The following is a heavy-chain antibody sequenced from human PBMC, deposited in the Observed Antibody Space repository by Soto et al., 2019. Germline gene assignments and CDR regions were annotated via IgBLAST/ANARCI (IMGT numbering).Heavy chain of an antibody. V-gene: IGHV4-39*01. CDR2: IYYSGST. Sequence: QLQLQESGPGLVKPSETLSLTCTVSGGSISSSSYYWGWIRQPPGKGLEWIGSIYYSGSTYYNPSLKSRVTISVDTSKNQFSLKLSSVTAADTAVYYWARRDTVKGAFDIWGQGTMVTVSS. CDR3: ARRDTVKGAFDI. CDR1: GGSISSSSYY. D-gene: IGHD4-17*01. J-gene: IGHJ3*02.